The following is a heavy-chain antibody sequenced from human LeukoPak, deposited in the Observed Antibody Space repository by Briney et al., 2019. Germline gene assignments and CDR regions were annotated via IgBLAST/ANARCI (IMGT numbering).Heavy chain of an antibody. Sequence: SETLSLTCAVYGGSFSGYYWSWIRQPPGKGLEWIGEINHSGSTNYNPSLKSRVTISVDTSKNQFSLKLSSVTAAGTAVYYCARRSELRYFDWLSPLDYWGQGTLVTVSS. CDR2: INHSGST. CDR1: GGSFSGYY. D-gene: IGHD3-9*01. CDR3: ARRSELRYFDWLSPLDY. V-gene: IGHV4-34*01. J-gene: IGHJ4*02.